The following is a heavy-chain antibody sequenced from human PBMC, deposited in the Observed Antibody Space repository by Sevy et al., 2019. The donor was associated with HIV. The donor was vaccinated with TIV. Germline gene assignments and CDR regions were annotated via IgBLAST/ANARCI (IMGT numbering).Heavy chain of an antibody. CDR1: GFTFGDYC. CDR2: LKSDVYGGTV. J-gene: IGHJ4*02. CDR3: TRWKAAQSIFDY. V-gene: IGHV3-49*04. Sequence: GGSLRLSCTASGFTFGDYCMSWVRQAPGKGLGWVAFLKSDVYGGTVDHAASVRGRFVISRDDSKNIAYLQMNDLKNEDTGVYYCTRWKAAQSIFDYWGQGALVTVSS. D-gene: IGHD6-13*01.